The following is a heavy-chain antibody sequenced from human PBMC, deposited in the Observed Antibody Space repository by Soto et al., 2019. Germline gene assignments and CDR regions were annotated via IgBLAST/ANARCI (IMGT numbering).Heavy chain of an antibody. CDR1: GYSFPRYW. CDR3: ASSPRPPTHHVMDF. Sequence: GESLKNSCKASGYSFPRYWIGWVRQMPGKGLEWMGIIYPGDSDTRYSPSFQGQVTISADKSVTTAYLQWSSLKASDTAMYYCASSPRPPTHHVMDFSGQGSTVTVA. CDR2: IYPGDSDT. V-gene: IGHV5-51*01. J-gene: IGHJ6*02.